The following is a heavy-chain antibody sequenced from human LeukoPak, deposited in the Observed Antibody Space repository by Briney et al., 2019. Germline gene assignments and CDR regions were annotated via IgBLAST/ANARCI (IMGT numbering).Heavy chain of an antibody. D-gene: IGHD2-15*01. CDR2: IYTSGST. V-gene: IGHV4-4*07. CDR1: GGSISSYY. Sequence: SETLSLTCTVSGGSISSYYWSWIRQPAGKGLQWIGRIYTSGSTNYNPSLKSRVTMLVDTSKNQFSLKLSSVTAADTAVYYCAREIGYCSGGSCYHNWFDPWGQGTLVTVSS. CDR3: AREIGYCSGGSCYHNWFDP. J-gene: IGHJ5*02.